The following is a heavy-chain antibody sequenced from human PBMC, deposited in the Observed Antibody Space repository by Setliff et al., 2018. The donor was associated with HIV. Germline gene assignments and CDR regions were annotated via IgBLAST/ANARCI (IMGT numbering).Heavy chain of an antibody. D-gene: IGHD3-22*01. V-gene: IGHV4-59*01. Sequence: SETLSLTCTVSGGSISSYYWGWVRQPPGKGLEWIGYLYYSGRTNYNPSLKSRVTISEDTSKNQFSLKVTSVTAADTAVYYCASGEPYYYDSTGYSGNYFDYWGQGTLVTVSS. CDR1: GGSISSYY. J-gene: IGHJ4*02. CDR3: ASGEPYYYDSTGYSGNYFDY. CDR2: LYYSGRT.